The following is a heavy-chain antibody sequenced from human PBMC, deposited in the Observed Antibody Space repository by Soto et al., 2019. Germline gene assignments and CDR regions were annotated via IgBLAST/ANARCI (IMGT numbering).Heavy chain of an antibody. CDR3: AAQLRLLPHYGMDV. V-gene: IGHV1-58*01. CDR2: IVVGSGNT. CDR1: GFTFTSSA. Sequence: QMQLVQSGPEVKKPGTSVKVSCKASGFTFTSSAVQWVRQARGQRLEWIGWIVVGSGNTNYAQKFQERVTITRDMSTSTAYMELSSLRSEDTAVYYCAAQLRLLPHYGMDVWGQGTTVTVSS. J-gene: IGHJ6*02. D-gene: IGHD2-15*01.